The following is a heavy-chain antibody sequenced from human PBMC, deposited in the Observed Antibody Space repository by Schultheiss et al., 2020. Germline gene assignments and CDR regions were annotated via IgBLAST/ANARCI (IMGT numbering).Heavy chain of an antibody. CDR3: ARHPDYFDPPRYGMDV. Sequence: GESLKISCKGSGYSFTSYWIGWVRQMPGKGLEWMGIIYPGDSDTRYSPSFQGQVTISADKSISTAYLQWSSLKASDTAMYYCARHPDYFDPPRYGMDVWGQGTAVTVCS. D-gene: IGHD2/OR15-2a*01. V-gene: IGHV5-51*01. J-gene: IGHJ6*02. CDR1: GYSFTSYW. CDR2: IYPGDSDT.